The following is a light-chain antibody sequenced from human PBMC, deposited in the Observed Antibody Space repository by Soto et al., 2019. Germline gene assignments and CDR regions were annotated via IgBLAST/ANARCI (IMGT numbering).Light chain of an antibody. V-gene: IGLV7-46*01. Sequence: QAVVTQEPSLTVSPGGTVTLTCGSSTGGVTSGHYPYWFQQKPGQAPRTLIYDTSNKHSWTPARFSGSLLGGKAALTLSGAQPEDEAEYYCLLFYNDVRVVFGGGTELTVL. CDR3: LLFYNDVRVV. CDR2: DTS. J-gene: IGLJ2*01. CDR1: TGGVTSGHY.